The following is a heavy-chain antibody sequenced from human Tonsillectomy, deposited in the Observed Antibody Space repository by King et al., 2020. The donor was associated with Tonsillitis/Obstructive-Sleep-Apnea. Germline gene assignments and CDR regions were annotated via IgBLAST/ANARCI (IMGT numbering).Heavy chain of an antibody. Sequence: LQLQESGPGLVKPSETLSLTCTVSGGSISSSSYYWGWIRQPPGKGLEWIGSIYYSGSTYYNPSLKSRVTMSVDTSKNQFSLKLGSVTAADTAGYYWARKIVVVVTASRTYAFDYWGQGTLVTVSS. CDR3: ARKIVVVVTASRTYAFDY. CDR1: GGSISSSSYY. D-gene: IGHD2-21*02. J-gene: IGHJ4*02. V-gene: IGHV4-39*01. CDR2: IYYSGST.